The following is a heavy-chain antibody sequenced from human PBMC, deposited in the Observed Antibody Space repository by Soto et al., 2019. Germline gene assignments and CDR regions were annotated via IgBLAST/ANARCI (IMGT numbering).Heavy chain of an antibody. CDR2: ISFNSGNK. D-gene: IGHD2-2*01. Sequence: EVQLVESGGGLVQPGRSLRLSCVGSGFTFEDYGMHWVRQAPGKGLEWVSGISFNSGNKAYADSVKGRFTVSRDNAKNSLVLEMSSLSAEDNAVYYCVKGTDLIYCSTLNCSLYYVDPWGQGTRVTVSP. CDR3: VKGTDLIYCSTLNCSLYYVDP. V-gene: IGHV3-9*01. CDR1: GFTFEDYG. J-gene: IGHJ5*02.